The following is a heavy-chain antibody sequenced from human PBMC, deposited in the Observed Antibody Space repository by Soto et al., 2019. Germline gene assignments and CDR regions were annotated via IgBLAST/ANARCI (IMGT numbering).Heavy chain of an antibody. CDR1: GGTFSSYA. Sequence: QVQLVQSGAEVKKPGSSVKVSCKASGGTFSSYAISWVRQAPGQGLEWMGGIIPIFGTANYAQKVQGRVTITADESTSTAYMELSSLRSEDTAVYYCARVGGYNWNERGFGLNYWGQGTLVTVSS. D-gene: IGHD1-1*01. J-gene: IGHJ4*02. CDR3: ARVGGYNWNERGFGLNY. CDR2: IIPIFGTA. V-gene: IGHV1-69*01.